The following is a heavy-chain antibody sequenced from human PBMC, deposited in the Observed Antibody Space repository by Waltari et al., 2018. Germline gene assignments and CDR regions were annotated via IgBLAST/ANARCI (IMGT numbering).Heavy chain of an antibody. J-gene: IGHJ3*02. CDR3: ANERRTDAFDI. D-gene: IGHD1-1*01. V-gene: IGHV4-34*01. CDR2: INHGGTT. CDR1: GESFSNYF. Sequence: QVQLQQWGAGLLKPSETLSLSCSVYGESFSNYFWTWIRQPPGEGLEWIGEINHGGTTDDDPSLKRRVTISLDTSKNQFSLILNAVTAADTSVYFCANERRTDAFDIWGQGTNVTVSS.